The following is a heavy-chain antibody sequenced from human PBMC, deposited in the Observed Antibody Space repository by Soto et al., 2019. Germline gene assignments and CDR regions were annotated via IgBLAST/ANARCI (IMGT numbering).Heavy chain of an antibody. D-gene: IGHD6-19*01. CDR2: ISGSGGST. Sequence: GGSLRLSCAASGFTFSSYAMSWVRQAPGKGLEWVSAISGSGGSTYYADSVKGRFTISRDNSKNTLYLQMNSLRAEDTAVYYCAKDPDFYSGWYSILDSGLGNYWGQGTLVTVSS. J-gene: IGHJ4*02. CDR1: GFTFSSYA. V-gene: IGHV3-23*01. CDR3: AKDPDFYSGWYSILDSGLGNY.